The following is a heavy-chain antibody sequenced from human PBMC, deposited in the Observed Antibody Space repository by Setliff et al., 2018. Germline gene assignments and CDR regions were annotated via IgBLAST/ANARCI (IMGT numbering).Heavy chain of an antibody. Sequence: PSETLSLTCTVSGGSISSSSYYWGWIRQPPGKGLEWIGYIYYSGSTNYNPSLKSRVTISVDTSKNQFSLKLSSVTAADTAVYYCARGITLFGVVNVYWGQGTLVTVSS. D-gene: IGHD3-3*01. CDR3: ARGITLFGVVNVY. CDR2: IYYSGST. CDR1: GGSISSSSYY. V-gene: IGHV4-61*05. J-gene: IGHJ4*02.